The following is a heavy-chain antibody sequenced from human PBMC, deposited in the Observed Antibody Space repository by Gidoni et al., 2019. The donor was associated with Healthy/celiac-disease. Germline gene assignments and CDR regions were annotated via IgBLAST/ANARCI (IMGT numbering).Heavy chain of an antibody. V-gene: IGHV3-21*01. CDR2: ISSRSIYI. J-gene: IGHJ4*02. CDR1: GFTFSSYS. D-gene: IGHD3-22*01. CDR3: ARRGSMIVVPYFDY. Sequence: EVQLVESGGGLVKPGGSLGLSCAASGFTFSSYSMNWVRQAPGKGLEWVSSISSRSIYIYYADSVKCRFTISRDNAKNSLYLQMNSLRAEDTTVYYCARRGSMIVVPYFDYWGQGTLVTVSS.